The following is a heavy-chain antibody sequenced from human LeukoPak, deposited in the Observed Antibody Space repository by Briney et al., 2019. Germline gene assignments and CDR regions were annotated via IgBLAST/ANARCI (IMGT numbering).Heavy chain of an antibody. V-gene: IGHV4-31*03. D-gene: IGHD3-3*01. CDR3: ARVRDDFFFDF. J-gene: IGHJ4*02. CDR2: IHYIGNT. Sequence: SETLSLTCSVSGGSVRSDYWTWIRQHPGTGLEWIAYIHYIGNTYYNPSLEGRVTMSVDTSSNQFSLNVASVTAADTAFYYCARVRDDFFFDFWGQGLLVTVSS. CDR1: GGSVRSDY.